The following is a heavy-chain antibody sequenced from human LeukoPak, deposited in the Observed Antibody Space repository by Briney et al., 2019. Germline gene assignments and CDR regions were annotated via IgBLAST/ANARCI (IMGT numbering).Heavy chain of an antibody. CDR1: GFTFSSYS. CDR3: ARGGYSSSWYDY. V-gene: IGHV3-21*01. D-gene: IGHD6-13*01. CDR2: ISSSSSYI. Sequence: GGSLRLSCAASGFTFSSYSMNWVRQAPGKGLEWVSSISSSSSYIYYADSVKGRFTISRDNAKNSRYLQMNSLRAEDTAVYYCARGGYSSSWYDYWGQGTLVTVSS. J-gene: IGHJ4*02.